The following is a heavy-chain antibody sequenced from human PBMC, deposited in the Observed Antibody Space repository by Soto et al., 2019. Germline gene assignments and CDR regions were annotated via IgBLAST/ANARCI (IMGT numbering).Heavy chain of an antibody. Sequence: QLQLQESGPGLMKPSETLSLTCTVSGGSISSTSFFWGWVRQFPGKGLEWIGNIYYTGGSYYSPSLRSRVSMSVDTSKNQFFLSLRSVTAADTAVYYCARHEGSNNWFDPWGQGTLVTVSS. CDR2: IYYTGGS. J-gene: IGHJ5*02. V-gene: IGHV4-39*01. CDR1: GGSISSTSFF. D-gene: IGHD3-10*01. CDR3: ARHEGSNNWFDP.